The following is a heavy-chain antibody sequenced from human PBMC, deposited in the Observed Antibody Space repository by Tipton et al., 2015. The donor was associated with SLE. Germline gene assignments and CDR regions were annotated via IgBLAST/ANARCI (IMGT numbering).Heavy chain of an antibody. J-gene: IGHJ4*02. Sequence: TLSLTCAVYGGSFSSYYWSWIRQPPGKGLEWIGYIFYSGSSNYNPSLKSRVTISVDTSKNQFSLRLRSVTAADTAAYYCARFGGNSDYWGQGTLVTVSS. CDR2: IFYSGSS. D-gene: IGHD4-23*01. CDR1: GGSFSSYY. V-gene: IGHV4-59*01. CDR3: ARFGGNSDY.